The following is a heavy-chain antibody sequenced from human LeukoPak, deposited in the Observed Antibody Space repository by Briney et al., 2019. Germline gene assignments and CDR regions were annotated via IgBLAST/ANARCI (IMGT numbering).Heavy chain of an antibody. CDR2: ISSSAGTI. CDR3: ARDRGYFDN. J-gene: IGHJ4*02. CDR1: GFTFSSYE. Sequence: HPGGSLRLSCAASGFTFSSYEMNWVRQAPGKGLEWVSYISSSAGTIYYADSVKGRFTISRHNAKNSLYLQMNSLRVEDTAMYYCARDRGYFDNWGQGTLVTVSS. V-gene: IGHV3-48*03.